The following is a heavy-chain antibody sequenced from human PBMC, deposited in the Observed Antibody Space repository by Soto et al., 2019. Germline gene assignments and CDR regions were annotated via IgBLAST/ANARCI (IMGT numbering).Heavy chain of an antibody. V-gene: IGHV4-4*02. J-gene: IGHJ5*02. D-gene: IGHD2-2*01. CDR1: GGSISSGTW. CDR2: IYHSGSP. Sequence: SETLSLTCAVSGGSISSGTWWSWVRQPPGRGLEWIGEIYHSGSPNYNPSLKGRVTMSVDKSKNLFSLRLSSVTAADSALYYCARRVPAAPNWFDPWGQGTLVTVSS. CDR3: ARRVPAAPNWFDP.